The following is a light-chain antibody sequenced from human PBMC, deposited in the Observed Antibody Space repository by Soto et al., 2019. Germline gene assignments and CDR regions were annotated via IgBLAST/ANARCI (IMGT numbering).Light chain of an antibody. V-gene: IGKV3-15*01. CDR2: GAS. CDR3: QQYNNWPRT. Sequence: EIVMTHAPATLSVSPGERATLSCRASQSVSSNLAWYQQKPGQAPRLLIYGASTRATGISARFSGSGSGTEFTLTISSLQSEDFAVYYCQQYNNWPRTFGQGT. CDR1: QSVSSN. J-gene: IGKJ1*01.